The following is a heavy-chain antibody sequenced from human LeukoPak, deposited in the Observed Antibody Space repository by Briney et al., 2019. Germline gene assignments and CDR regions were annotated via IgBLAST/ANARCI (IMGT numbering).Heavy chain of an antibody. CDR1: GLTFSTSG. Sequence: GGSLRLSCTTSGLTFSTSGFNWVRQAPGKGLESVASIGPTGFDRYHADSIEGRFTISRDNANNLLYLQMDSLRAEDTAVYYCATETNGRHYDYWGQGTLLTVSS. V-gene: IGHV3-21*06. J-gene: IGHJ4*02. D-gene: IGHD1-14*01. CDR3: ATETNGRHYDY. CDR2: IGPTGFDR.